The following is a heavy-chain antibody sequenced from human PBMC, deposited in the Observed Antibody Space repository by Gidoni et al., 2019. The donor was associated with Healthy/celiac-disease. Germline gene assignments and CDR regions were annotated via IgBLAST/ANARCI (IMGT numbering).Heavy chain of an antibody. D-gene: IGHD1-26*01. Sequence: EVQLVESGGGLVKPVGSLRLSCAASGFTFSSYSMNWVRQSPGKGLELVSYISSSSSYIYYEESGKGRLTISRDKAKNSLYLQMKSLRAEDTAVYYCARGRIVGAIYVDYWGQGTLVTVSS. CDR1: GFTFSSYS. J-gene: IGHJ4*02. CDR3: ARGRIVGAIYVDY. CDR2: ISSSSSYI. V-gene: IGHV3-21*01.